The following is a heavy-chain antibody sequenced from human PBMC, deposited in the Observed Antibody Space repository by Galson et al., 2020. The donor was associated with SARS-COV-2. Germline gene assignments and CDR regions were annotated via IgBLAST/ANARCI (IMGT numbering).Heavy chain of an antibody. CDR2: IYYSGST. CDR3: ARVVVVAATLGFDP. D-gene: IGHD2-15*01. J-gene: IGHJ5*02. CDR1: GGSISSYY. Sequence: SETLSLTCTVSGGSISSYYWSWIRQPPGKGLEWIGYIYYSGSTNYNPSLKSRVTISVDTSKNQFSLKLSSVTAADTAVYYCARVVVVAATLGFDPWGQGTLVTVSS. V-gene: IGHV4-59*01.